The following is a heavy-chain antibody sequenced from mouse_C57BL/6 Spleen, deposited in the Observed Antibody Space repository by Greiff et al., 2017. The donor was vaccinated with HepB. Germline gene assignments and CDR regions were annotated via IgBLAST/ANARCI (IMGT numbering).Heavy chain of an antibody. CDR3: AGIYYDYDKEY. D-gene: IGHD2-4*01. CDR2: INPNNGGT. J-gene: IGHJ2*01. V-gene: IGHV1-26*01. CDR1: GYTFTDYY. Sequence: EVKLMESGAELVKPGASVKISCKASGYTFTDYYMNWVKQSHGKSLEWIGDINPNNGGTSYNQKFKGKATLTVDKSSSTAYMELRSLTSEDSAVYYCAGIYYDYDKEYWGQGTTLTVSS.